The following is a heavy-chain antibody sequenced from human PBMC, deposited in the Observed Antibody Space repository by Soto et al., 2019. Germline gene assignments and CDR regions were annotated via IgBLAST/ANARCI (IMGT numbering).Heavy chain of an antibody. Sequence: EVQLVESGGGLVQPGGSLKLSCAASGFTFSGSAMHWVRQASGKGLEWVGRIRSQANSYATAYAASVKGRFTISRDDSKNTAYLQMNSLKTEDTAVYYCTADTAMTNYGMDVWGQGTTVTVSS. CDR2: IRSQANSYAT. D-gene: IGHD5-18*01. CDR3: TADTAMTNYGMDV. V-gene: IGHV3-73*02. J-gene: IGHJ6*02. CDR1: GFTFSGSA.